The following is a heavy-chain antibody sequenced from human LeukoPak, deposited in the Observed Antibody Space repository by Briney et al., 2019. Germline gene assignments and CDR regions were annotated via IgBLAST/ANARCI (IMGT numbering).Heavy chain of an antibody. Sequence: PGGSLRLSCAASGFTFSSPWMHWVRQAPGKGLVWVSRINSDGSATAYADSVKGRFTISRDNAENTLYLQMNSLRAEDTAVYYCAKGVTAAGTFDYWGQGTLVTVSS. CDR2: INSDGSAT. CDR1: GFTFSSPW. J-gene: IGHJ4*02. D-gene: IGHD6-13*01. CDR3: AKGVTAAGTFDY. V-gene: IGHV3-74*01.